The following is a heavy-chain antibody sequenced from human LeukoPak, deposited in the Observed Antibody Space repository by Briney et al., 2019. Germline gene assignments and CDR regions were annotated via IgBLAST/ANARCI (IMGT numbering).Heavy chain of an antibody. CDR3: ARDSPDGSGTYYNGSPDY. CDR2: ISAYNGNT. D-gene: IGHD3-10*01. J-gene: IGHJ4*02. CDR1: GYTFSSYG. Sequence: ASVKVSCKASGYTFSSYGISWVRQAPGQGLEWMGCISAYNGNTNYRQKLQGRVTMTTDTSTSTAYMDLRSLRSDDTAIYYCARDSPDGSGTYYNGSPDYWGQGTLVTVSS. V-gene: IGHV1-18*01.